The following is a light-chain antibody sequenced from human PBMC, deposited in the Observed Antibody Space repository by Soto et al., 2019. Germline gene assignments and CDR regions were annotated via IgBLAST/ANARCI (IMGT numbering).Light chain of an antibody. CDR3: QKYDGAPRT. CDR1: QGIGNY. V-gene: IGKV1-27*01. J-gene: IGKJ3*01. Sequence: DIQMTQSPSSLSASLGDRVTITCRASQGIGNYLAWYQQKPGKVPSLLIYGASTLQSAIPSRFSGSGSGTDFTLTISSLQPEAVATYYCQKYDGAPRTFGPGTNLDIK. CDR2: GAS.